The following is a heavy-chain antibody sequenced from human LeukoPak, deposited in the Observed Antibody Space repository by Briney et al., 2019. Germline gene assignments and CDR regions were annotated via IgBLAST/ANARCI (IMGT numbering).Heavy chain of an antibody. D-gene: IGHD2-2*02. CDR1: GVSISSGDYY. CDR3: ATVVPAAISWFDP. CDR2: INHSGST. V-gene: IGHV4-39*07. Sequence: SETLSLTCTVSGVSISSGDYYWSWIRQPPGKGLEWIGEINHSGSTNYNPSLKSRVTISVDTSKNQFSLKLSSVAAADTAVYYCATVVPAAISWFDPWGQGTLVTVSS. J-gene: IGHJ5*02.